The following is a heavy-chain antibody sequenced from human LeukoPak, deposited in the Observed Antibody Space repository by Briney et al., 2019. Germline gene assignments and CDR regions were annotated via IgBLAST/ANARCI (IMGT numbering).Heavy chain of an antibody. J-gene: IGHJ4*02. CDR2: IYYSGST. Sequence: SETLSLTCTVSGGSISSYYWSWIRQPPGKGLEWIGYIYYSGSTNYNPSLKSRVTISVDTSKNQFSLKLSSVTAADTAVYYCARVPRGAAPSGYFDYWGQGTLVTVSP. CDR3: ARVPRGAAPSGYFDY. D-gene: IGHD3-3*01. CDR1: GGSISSYY. V-gene: IGHV4-59*01.